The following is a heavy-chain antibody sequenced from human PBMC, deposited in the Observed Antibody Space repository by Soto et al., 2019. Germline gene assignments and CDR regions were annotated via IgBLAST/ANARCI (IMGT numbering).Heavy chain of an antibody. V-gene: IGHV3-20*04. D-gene: IGHD6-19*01. CDR2: INWNGGST. CDR3: AGLYSIACYAPGRY. Sequence: EVQLVESGGGVVRPGGSLRLSCAASGFTFDDYGMSWVRQAPGKGLEWVSGINWNGGSTGYADSVKGRFTISRDNATISLYLQINSPRPDDATLYYCAGLYSIACYAPGRYWGPGTLLTISS. J-gene: IGHJ4*02. CDR1: GFTFDDYG.